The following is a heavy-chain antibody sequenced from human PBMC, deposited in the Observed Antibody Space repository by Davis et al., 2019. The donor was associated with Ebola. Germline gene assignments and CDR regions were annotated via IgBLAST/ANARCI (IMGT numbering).Heavy chain of an antibody. CDR2: ISSSSSYI. V-gene: IGHV3-21*01. Sequence: PGGSLRLSCAASGFTFSSYSMNWVRQAPGKGLEWVSSISSSSSYIYYADSVKGRFTISRDNAKNSLYLQMNSLRAEDTAVYYCARDESAVYYYYGMDVWGQGTTVTVSS. CDR3: ARDESAVYYYYGMDV. J-gene: IGHJ6*02. CDR1: GFTFSSYS.